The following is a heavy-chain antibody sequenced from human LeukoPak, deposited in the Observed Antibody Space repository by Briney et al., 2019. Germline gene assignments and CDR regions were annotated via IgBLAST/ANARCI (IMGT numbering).Heavy chain of an antibody. CDR2: IYYSGST. J-gene: IGHJ5*02. V-gene: IGHV4-31*03. Sequence: PSETLSLTCTVSGGSISSGGYYWSWLRQHPGQGLEWIGYIYYSGSTYYNPSLKSRVTISVDTSKNQFSLKLSSVTAADTAVYYCARQGVYCSSTSCSPFNWFDPWGQGTLVTVSS. CDR1: GGSISSGGYY. CDR3: ARQGVYCSSTSCSPFNWFDP. D-gene: IGHD2-2*01.